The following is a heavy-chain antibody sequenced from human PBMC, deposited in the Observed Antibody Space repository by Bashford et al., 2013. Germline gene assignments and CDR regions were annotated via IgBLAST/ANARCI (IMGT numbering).Heavy chain of an antibody. J-gene: IGHJ6*02. CDR3: ARGERLDV. D-gene: IGHD1-26*01. CDR2: RYYSGST. Sequence: SETLSLTCTVSGGSMTSGHYYWSWIRQPPGKGLEWIGYRYYSGSTYYNPSLKSRVTISVDTSKNQFSLKLSSVTAADTAVYYCARGERLDVWGQGTTVTVSS. CDR1: GGSMTSGHYY. V-gene: IGHV4-30-4*01.